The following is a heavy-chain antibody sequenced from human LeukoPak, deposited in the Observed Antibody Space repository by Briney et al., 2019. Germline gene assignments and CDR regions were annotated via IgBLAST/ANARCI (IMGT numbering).Heavy chain of an antibody. D-gene: IGHD3-10*01. CDR3: ARVRESPDAFDI. CDR1: GFTFDDYG. CDR2: INWNGGST. J-gene: IGHJ3*02. V-gene: IGHV3-20*04. Sequence: PGGSLRLSCAASGFTFDDYGMSWVRQAPGKGLGWVSGINWNGGSTGYADSVKGRFTISRDNAKNSLYLQMNSLRAEDTALYYCARVRESPDAFDIWGQGTMVTVSS.